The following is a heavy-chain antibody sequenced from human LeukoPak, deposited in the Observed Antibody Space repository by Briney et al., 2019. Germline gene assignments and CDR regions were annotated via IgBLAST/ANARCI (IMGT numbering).Heavy chain of an antibody. J-gene: IGHJ1*01. V-gene: IGHV3-21*01. CDR1: GFTFSSYA. CDR3: ARDRFGELLY. D-gene: IGHD3-10*01. CDR2: ISSSSSYI. Sequence: PGGSLRLSCAASGFTFSSYAMSWVRQAPGKGLEWVSSISSSSSYIYYADSVKGRFTISRDNAKNSLYLQMNSLRAEDTAVYYCARDRFGELLYWGQGTLVTVSS.